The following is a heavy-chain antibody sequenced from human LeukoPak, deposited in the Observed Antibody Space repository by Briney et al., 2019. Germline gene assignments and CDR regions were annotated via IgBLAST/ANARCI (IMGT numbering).Heavy chain of an antibody. CDR2: IIPILGIA. CDR3: ARGAPTTVFWFDP. CDR1: GGTLSRYS. Sequence: SVKVSCMASGGTLSRYSISWVGQAPGQGLEWMGRIIPILGIANYAQKFQGRVTITADKSTSTAYMELSSLRSEDTAVYYCARGAPTTVFWFDPWGQGTLVTVSS. V-gene: IGHV1-69*04. J-gene: IGHJ5*02. D-gene: IGHD4-11*01.